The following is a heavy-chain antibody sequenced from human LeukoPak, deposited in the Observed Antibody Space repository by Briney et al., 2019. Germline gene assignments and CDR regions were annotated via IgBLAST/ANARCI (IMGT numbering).Heavy chain of an antibody. CDR3: AKDDGWLQFTS. J-gene: IGHJ5*02. CDR1: GFTFTSHG. Sequence: PGGSLRLSCAASGFTFTSHGMNWVRQAPGKGLEWVSGISGRGDITYYVDSVKGRFTISRDNSKNTLYLQMNYLRVEDTAVYYCAKDDGWLQFTSWGQGTLVTVSS. D-gene: IGHD5-24*01. V-gene: IGHV3-23*01. CDR2: ISGRGDIT.